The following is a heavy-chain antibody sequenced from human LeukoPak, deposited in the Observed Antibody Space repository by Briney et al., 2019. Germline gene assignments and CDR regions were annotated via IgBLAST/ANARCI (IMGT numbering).Heavy chain of an antibody. CDR2: FYYSVRT. CDR1: GGSIRNNNYY. V-gene: IGHV4-39*02. D-gene: IGHD3-22*01. Sequence: SETLSLTCSVSGGSIRNNNYYWGWIRQPPGKGLDWIVSFYYSVRTYYNPSLKSRVTIPADTSTNHFSLKVTSVTAADTAVYYCARPHERGSFVWEDSDSTLFPYTGNYFDYWGLGTLVTVSS. CDR3: ARPHERGSFVWEDSDSTLFPYTGNYFDY. J-gene: IGHJ4*02.